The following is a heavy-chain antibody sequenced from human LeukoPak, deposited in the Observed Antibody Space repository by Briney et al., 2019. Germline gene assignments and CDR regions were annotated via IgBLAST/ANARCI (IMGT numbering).Heavy chain of an antibody. Sequence: PSQTLSLTCTVSGGSISSGSYYWSWIRQPAGKGLEWIGRIYTSGSTNYNPSLKSQVTISVDTSKNQFSLKLSSVAAADTAVYYCARFAQGPYRDFPYYYMDVWGKGTTVTISS. V-gene: IGHV4-61*02. J-gene: IGHJ6*03. CDR1: GGSISSGSYY. CDR3: ARFAQGPYRDFPYYYMDV. CDR2: IYTSGST. D-gene: IGHD4-17*01.